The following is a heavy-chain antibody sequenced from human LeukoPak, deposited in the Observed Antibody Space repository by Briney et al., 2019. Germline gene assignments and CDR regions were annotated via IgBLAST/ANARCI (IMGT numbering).Heavy chain of an antibody. J-gene: IGHJ4*02. CDR1: GYTFTSYY. D-gene: IGHD1-26*01. CDR3: ARGRLSAGWEIRPKFDY. Sequence: GASVKVSCKASGYTFTSYYMHWVRQAPGQGLEWMGIINPSGGSTSYAQKFQGRVTMTRDMSTSTVYMELSSLRSEDTAVYNCARGRLSAGWEIRPKFDYWGQGTLVTVSS. CDR2: INPSGGST. V-gene: IGHV1-46*01.